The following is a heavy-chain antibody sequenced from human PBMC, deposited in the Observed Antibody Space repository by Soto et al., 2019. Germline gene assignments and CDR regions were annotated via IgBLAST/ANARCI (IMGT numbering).Heavy chain of an antibody. D-gene: IGHD5-12*01. V-gene: IGHV1-69*08. CDR2: TIPILDVA. CDR1: GGTFSTST. CDR3: ARDSPTGSTYSGYDAIAS. J-gene: IGHJ4*02. Sequence: QVQLVQSGAEVKKPGSSVKVSCKASGGTFSTSTFTWVRQAPGQGLEWMGRTIPILDVADYAQDFQGRVTITADKSPSTANLELTSLTSKDTAVYYCARDSPTGSTYSGYDAIASWGQGPLVTVSS.